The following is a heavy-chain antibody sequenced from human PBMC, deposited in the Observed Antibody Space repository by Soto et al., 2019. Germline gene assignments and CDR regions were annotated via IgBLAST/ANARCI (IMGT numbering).Heavy chain of an antibody. CDR1: GFTFSSYA. CDR2: ISYDGSNK. Sequence: SLRLSCAASGFTFSSYAMHWVRQAPGKGLEWVAVISYDGSNKYYADSVKGRFTISRDNSKNTLYLQMNSLRAEDTAVYYCARDPLGNPPDYWGQGTLVTVSS. J-gene: IGHJ4*02. CDR3: ARDPLGNPPDY. D-gene: IGHD1-1*01. V-gene: IGHV3-30-3*01.